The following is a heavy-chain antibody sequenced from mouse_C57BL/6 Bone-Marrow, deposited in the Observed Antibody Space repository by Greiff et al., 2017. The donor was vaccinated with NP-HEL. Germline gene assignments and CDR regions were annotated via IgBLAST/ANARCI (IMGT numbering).Heavy chain of an antibody. J-gene: IGHJ3*01. CDR1: GYTFTSYW. Sequence: QVQLQQPGAELVMPGASVKLSCKASGYTFTSYWMHWVKQRPGQGLEWIGEIDPSDSYTNYNQKFKGKSTLTVDKSSSTAYMQLSSLTSEDSAVYYCARSPPTGLCAYWGQGTLVTVSA. D-gene: IGHD4-1*02. V-gene: IGHV1-69*01. CDR2: IDPSDSYT. CDR3: ARSPPTGLCAY.